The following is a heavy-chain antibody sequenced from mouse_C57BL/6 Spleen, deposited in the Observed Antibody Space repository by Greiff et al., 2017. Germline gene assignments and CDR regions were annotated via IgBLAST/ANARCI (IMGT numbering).Heavy chain of an antibody. Sequence: QVQLQQSGAELVKPGASVKLSCKASGYTFTSYWMHWVKQRPGQGLEWIGMIHPNSGSTNYNEKFKSKATLTVDKSSSTAYMQLSSLSSEDSAVYYCAREDWDEDDWGEGTTLTVSS. CDR2: IHPNSGST. V-gene: IGHV1-64*01. D-gene: IGHD4-1*01. CDR1: GYTFTSYW. CDR3: AREDWDEDD. J-gene: IGHJ2*01.